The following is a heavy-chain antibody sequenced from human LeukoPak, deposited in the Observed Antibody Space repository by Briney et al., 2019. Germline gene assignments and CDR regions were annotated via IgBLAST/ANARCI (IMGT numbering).Heavy chain of an antibody. V-gene: IGHV3-23*01. CDR1: GFTFSSYW. CDR2: ISGSGGST. J-gene: IGHJ4*02. CDR3: AKERDSRGYFDY. D-gene: IGHD3-22*01. Sequence: GGTLRLSCAVSGFTFSSYWMSWVRQAPGKGLEWVSAISGSGGSTYYADSVKGRFTISRDNSKNTLYLQMNSLRAEDTAVYYCAKERDSRGYFDYWGQGTLVTVSS.